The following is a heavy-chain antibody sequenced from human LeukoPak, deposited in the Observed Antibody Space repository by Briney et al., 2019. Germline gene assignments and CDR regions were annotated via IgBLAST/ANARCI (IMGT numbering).Heavy chain of an antibody. CDR2: INHSGST. D-gene: IGHD6-6*01. Sequence: PSETLSLTCAVYGGSFSGYYWSWLRQPPGKGLEWIGEINHSGSTNYNPSLKSRVTISVDTSKNQFSLKLSSVTAADTAVYYCARRPIAARLEGDWFDPWGQGTLVTVSS. CDR3: ARRPIAARLEGDWFDP. CDR1: GGSFSGYY. J-gene: IGHJ5*02. V-gene: IGHV4-34*01.